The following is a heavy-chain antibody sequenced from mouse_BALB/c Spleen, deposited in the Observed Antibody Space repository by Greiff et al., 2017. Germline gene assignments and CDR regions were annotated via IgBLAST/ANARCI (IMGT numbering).Heavy chain of an antibody. D-gene: IGHD1-2*01. CDR3: TREGLTTAFAY. CDR1: GYTFTSYW. J-gene: IGHJ3*01. CDR2: IYPSDSYT. Sequence: QVQLQQPGAELVRPGASVKLSCKASGYTFTSYWINWVKQRPGQGLEWIGNIYPSDSYTNYNQKFKDKATLTVDKSSSTAYMQLSSPTSEDSAVYYCTREGLTTAFAYWGQGTLVTVSA. V-gene: IGHV1-69*02.